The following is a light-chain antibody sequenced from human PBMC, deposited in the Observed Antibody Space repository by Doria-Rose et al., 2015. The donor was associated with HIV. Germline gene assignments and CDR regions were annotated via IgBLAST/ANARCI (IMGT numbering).Light chain of an antibody. J-gene: IGKJ4*01. CDR1: QSTCSI. Sequence: TQSPSSLSASVGVSVTITCRASQSTCSIFTWYQQKPGTAAKLLIYAAYSLQNGVPSRFSGSGSGTDFTLTISSLQPEDFATYFCQQSYSTPLTFGGGTKVEIK. CDR3: QQSYSTPLT. V-gene: IGKV1-39*01. CDR2: AAY.